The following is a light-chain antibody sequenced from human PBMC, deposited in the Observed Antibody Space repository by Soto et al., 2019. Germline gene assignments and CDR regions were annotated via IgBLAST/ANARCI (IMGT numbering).Light chain of an antibody. Sequence: QSALTQPPSASGSPGQSVTISCTGTSSDVGGYNYVSWYQQHPGKAPKLMIYEVSKRPSGVPDRFSGSKSGNTASLTVSGLQAEDDADYYCSSYAGSNNLEVFGTWTKLTVL. CDR2: EVS. CDR1: SSDVGGYNY. V-gene: IGLV2-8*01. J-gene: IGLJ1*01. CDR3: SSYAGSNNLEV.